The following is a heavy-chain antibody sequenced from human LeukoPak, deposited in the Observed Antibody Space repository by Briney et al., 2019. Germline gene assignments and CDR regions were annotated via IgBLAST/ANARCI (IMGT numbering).Heavy chain of an antibody. CDR1: GFTVSSNY. CDR2: IYSGGST. D-gene: IGHD4-23*01. CDR3: ARGNSGYRY. Sequence: GGSLRLSRAASGFTVSSNYMSWVRQAPGKGLKWVSVIYSGGSTYYADSVKGRFTISRDNSKNTLYLQMNSLRSEDTAVYYCARGNSGYRYWGQGTLVTVSS. V-gene: IGHV3-53*01. J-gene: IGHJ4*02.